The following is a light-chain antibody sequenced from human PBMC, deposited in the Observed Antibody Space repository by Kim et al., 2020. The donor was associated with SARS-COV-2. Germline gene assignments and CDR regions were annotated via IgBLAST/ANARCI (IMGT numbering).Light chain of an antibody. CDR3: QQYSSRSSSK. J-gene: IGKJ1*01. CDR1: QSFNTW. Sequence: DIQMTQSPSTLSASVGDRVTITCRASQSFNTWLAWYQQKPGKAPKLLIYDVSSLQGGVPSRFSGSGSGTEFTLTISSLQPDDFATYYCQQYSSRSSSKFGQGTKVDIK. CDR2: DVS. V-gene: IGKV1-5*03.